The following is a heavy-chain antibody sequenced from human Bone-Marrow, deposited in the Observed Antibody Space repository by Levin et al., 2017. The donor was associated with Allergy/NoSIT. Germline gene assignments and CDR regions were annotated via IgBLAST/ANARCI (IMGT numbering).Heavy chain of an antibody. CDR2: IKEDGSQT. J-gene: IGHJ3*01. Sequence: PGGSLRLSCAVSGFSFGTYSMSWVRQAPGKGLEWVANIKEDGSQTYYVDSVKGRFTISRDDAKNSLYLQLNGLGVEDTAVYYCARDRSALLWFGESPDAFDFWGQGTVVTVSS. CDR3: ARDRSALLWFGESPDAFDF. V-gene: IGHV3-7*04. D-gene: IGHD3-10*01. CDR1: GFSFGTYS.